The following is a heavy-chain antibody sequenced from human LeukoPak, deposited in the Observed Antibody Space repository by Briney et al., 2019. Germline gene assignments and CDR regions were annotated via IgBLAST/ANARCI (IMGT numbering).Heavy chain of an antibody. CDR1: GYSFTSYW. V-gene: IGHV5-51*01. Sequence: GESLKISCKGSGYSFTSYWIGWVRQMPGKGLEWMGIIYPGDSDTRYSPSFQGQVTISADKSIGTAYLQWSSLKASDTAMYYCARLPDYGDYEYYFDYWGQGTLVTVSS. CDR2: IYPGDSDT. J-gene: IGHJ4*02. D-gene: IGHD4-17*01. CDR3: ARLPDYGDYEYYFDY.